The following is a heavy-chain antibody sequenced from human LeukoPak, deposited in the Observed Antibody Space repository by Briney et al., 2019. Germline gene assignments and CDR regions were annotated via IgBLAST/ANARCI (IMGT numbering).Heavy chain of an antibody. D-gene: IGHD6-19*01. J-gene: IGHJ4*02. CDR2: INWNGDST. V-gene: IGHV3-20*04. CDR1: GFTFDDYG. CDR3: ARGLIAVAGLFDS. Sequence: GGSLRLSCAASGFTFDDYGMSWVRQAPGKGLEWVSGINWNGDSTGYADSVKGRFTISRDNAKNSLYLQLSSLRAEDTAFYYCARGLIAVAGLFDSWGQGTLVTVSS.